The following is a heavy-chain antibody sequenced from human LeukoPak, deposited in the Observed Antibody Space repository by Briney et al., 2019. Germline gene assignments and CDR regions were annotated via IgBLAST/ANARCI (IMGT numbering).Heavy chain of an antibody. V-gene: IGHV3-66*02. CDR1: GASVTDTL. CDR2: IYIDGRT. J-gene: IGHJ5*02. Sequence: GGSLRLSCTLSGASVTDTLIDWVRQAPGKGPEWAALIYIDGRTVYTDSVKGRFTISRDNSKNMVYLQMNSLRSEDAALYYCVRDRAATQAWAELDLWGQGTLVTVSS. D-gene: IGHD6-25*01. CDR3: VRDRAATQAWAELDL.